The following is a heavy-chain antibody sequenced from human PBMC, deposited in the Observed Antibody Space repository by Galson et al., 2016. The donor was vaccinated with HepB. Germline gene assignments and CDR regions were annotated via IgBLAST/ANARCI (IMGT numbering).Heavy chain of an antibody. CDR1: GFTFSSYA. D-gene: IGHD1-26*01. J-gene: IGHJ4*02. V-gene: IGHV3-23*01. CDR2: ISGSGGST. Sequence: SLRLSCAASGFTFSSYAMSWVRQAPGKGLEWVSAISGSGGSTYYAESVKGRFTISRDNPKNMLYLQMNSLTADDTAVYYCVKGTNGSFYVALEAYYWGQGTVVTVSS. CDR3: VKGTNGSFYVALEAYY.